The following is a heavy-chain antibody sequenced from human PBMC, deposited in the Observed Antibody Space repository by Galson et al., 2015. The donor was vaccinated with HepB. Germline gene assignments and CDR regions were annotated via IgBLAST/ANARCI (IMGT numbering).Heavy chain of an antibody. CDR1: GFTFSSYG. J-gene: IGHJ4*02. Sequence: SLRLSCAASGFTFSSYGMHWVRQAPGKGLEWVAVIWYDGSNKYYADSVKGRFTISRDNSKNTLYLQMNSLRAEDTAVYYCAREVGEQWLVRKKDVYFDYWGQGTLVTVSS. D-gene: IGHD6-19*01. CDR3: AREVGEQWLVRKKDVYFDY. V-gene: IGHV3-33*01. CDR2: IWYDGSNK.